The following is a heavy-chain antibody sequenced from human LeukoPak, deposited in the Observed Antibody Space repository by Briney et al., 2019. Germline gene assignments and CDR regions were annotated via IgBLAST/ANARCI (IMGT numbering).Heavy chain of an antibody. D-gene: IGHD4-17*01. V-gene: IGHV4-4*02. CDR1: GGSISNSNW. CDR3: ASKSTDHGELRFDY. J-gene: IGHJ4*02. Sequence: SETLSLTCAVSGGSISNSNWWSWVRQPPGKGLEWIGEIYHSGSTHYNSSLKSRVTISVDKSKNQFSLKVNSVTAADTGVYYCASKSTDHGELRFDYWGQGTLVTVSS. CDR2: IYHSGST.